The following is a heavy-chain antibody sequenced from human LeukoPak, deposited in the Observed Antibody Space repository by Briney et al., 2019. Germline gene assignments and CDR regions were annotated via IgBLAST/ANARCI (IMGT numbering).Heavy chain of an antibody. V-gene: IGHV4-39*01. Sequence: SETLSLTCTVSGGSISSSSYYWGWIRQPPGKGLEWIGSIYYSGSTYYNPSLKSRVTISVDTSKNQFSLKLSSVTAADTAVYYCARRDSGSYHDAFDIWGQGTMVTVSS. J-gene: IGHJ3*02. CDR3: ARRDSGSYHDAFDI. CDR2: IYYSGST. D-gene: IGHD1-26*01. CDR1: GGSISSSSYY.